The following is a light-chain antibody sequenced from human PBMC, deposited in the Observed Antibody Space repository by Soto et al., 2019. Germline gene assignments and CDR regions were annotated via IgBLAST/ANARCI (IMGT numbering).Light chain of an antibody. CDR2: DVS. Sequence: QSALTQPASVSGSPGQSITISCTGTSSDVGGYNYVSWYQQHPGKAPKLMIYDVSNRPSGVSNRFSGSKSGNTASLTISGRQAEDEGDYYCGSYTSSSTSRVFGTGTKLTVL. CDR1: SSDVGGYNY. CDR3: GSYTSSSTSRV. J-gene: IGLJ1*01. V-gene: IGLV2-14*01.